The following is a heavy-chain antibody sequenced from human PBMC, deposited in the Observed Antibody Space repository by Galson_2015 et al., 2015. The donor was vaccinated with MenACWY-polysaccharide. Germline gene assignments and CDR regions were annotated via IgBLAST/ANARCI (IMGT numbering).Heavy chain of an antibody. CDR2: ISYSGST. Sequence: ETLSLTCTVSGGSISSSNYYWGWIRQSPEKGLEWIGTISYSGSTYSNPSLKSRVTISVDTSKNQFSLKLSSVTAADTAVYYCASRLAQVGIAGYGYGMDVWGQGTTVTVSS. V-gene: IGHV4-39*01. D-gene: IGHD2-15*01. CDR1: GGSISSSNYY. CDR3: ASRLAQVGIAGYGYGMDV. J-gene: IGHJ6*02.